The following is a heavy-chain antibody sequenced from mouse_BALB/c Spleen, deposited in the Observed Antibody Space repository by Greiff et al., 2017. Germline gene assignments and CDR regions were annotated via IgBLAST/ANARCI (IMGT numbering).Heavy chain of an antibody. Sequence: EVQLVESGGDLVKPGGSLKLSCAASGFTFSSYGMSWVRQTPDKRLEWVATISSGGSYTYYPDSVKGRFTISRDNAKNTQYLQMSRLKSEDTAMYYWARQLYDYYEYMDYWGQGTSVTVSS. D-gene: IGHD1-1*01. J-gene: IGHJ4*01. CDR2: ISSGGSYT. V-gene: IGHV5-6*01. CDR1: GFTFSSYG. CDR3: ARQLYDYYEYMDY.